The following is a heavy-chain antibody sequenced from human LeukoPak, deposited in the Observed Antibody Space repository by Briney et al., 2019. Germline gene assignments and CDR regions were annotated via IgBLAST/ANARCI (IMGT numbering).Heavy chain of an antibody. D-gene: IGHD6-19*01. CDR2: ISAYNGNT. J-gene: IGHJ6*02. V-gene: IGHV1-18*01. Sequence: ASVKVSCKASGYTFTSYGISWVRQAPGQGLEWMGWISAYNGNTNYAQKLQGRVTMTTDTPTSTAYMELRSLRSDDTAVYYCARDLFLLASHTSSGWYSGYYYGMDVWGQGTTVTVSS. CDR3: ARDLFLLASHTSSGWYSGYYYGMDV. CDR1: GYTFTSYG.